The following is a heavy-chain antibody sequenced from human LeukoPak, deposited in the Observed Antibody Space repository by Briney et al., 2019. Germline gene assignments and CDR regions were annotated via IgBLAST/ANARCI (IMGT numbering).Heavy chain of an antibody. CDR2: INWNGGST. CDR1: GFTFDDYG. V-gene: IGHV3-20*04. CDR3: ARVRAVAGLNWFDP. J-gene: IGHJ5*02. Sequence: PGGSLRLSCAASGFTFDDYGLSWVRQAPGKGLEWVSGINWNGGSTAYADSVKGRFTTSRDNAKNSLYLQMNSLRAEDTAVYYCARVRAVAGLNWFDPWGQGTLVTVSS. D-gene: IGHD6-19*01.